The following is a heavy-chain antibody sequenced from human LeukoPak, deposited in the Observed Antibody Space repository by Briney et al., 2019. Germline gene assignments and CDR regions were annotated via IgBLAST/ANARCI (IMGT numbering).Heavy chain of an antibody. Sequence: PGGSLRLSCAASGFTFSNYAMGWVRQAPGKGLEWVSSISDTSSYIYYADSVKGRFTISRDNARNSLFLEMNSLRAEDTAVYYCTREGYIYSTYYFDYWGQGALVTVSS. V-gene: IGHV3-21*01. D-gene: IGHD5-18*01. CDR1: GFTFSNYA. CDR2: ISDTSSYI. J-gene: IGHJ4*02. CDR3: TREGYIYSTYYFDY.